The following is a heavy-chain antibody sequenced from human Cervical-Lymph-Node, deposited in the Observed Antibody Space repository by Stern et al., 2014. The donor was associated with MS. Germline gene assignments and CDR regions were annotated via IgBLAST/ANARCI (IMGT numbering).Heavy chain of an antibody. CDR2: GYYSGAT. CDR3: AKHACTGAACPFDL. CDR1: GDSISSYTHY. D-gene: IGHD2-8*02. J-gene: IGHJ4*02. Sequence: QLQLQESGPGLVKPSETLSLTCAVSGDSISSYTHYWAWIRQPPGKGLEWIGSGYYSGATYYNPSLKSRVPIPVDTPKIPFSLGLNPVTAADTAVYYCAKHACTGAACPFDLWGQGTLVTVSS. V-gene: IGHV4-39*01.